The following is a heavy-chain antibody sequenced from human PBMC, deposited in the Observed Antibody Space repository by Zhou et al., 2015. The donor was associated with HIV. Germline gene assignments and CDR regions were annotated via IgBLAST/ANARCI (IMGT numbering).Heavy chain of an antibody. J-gene: IGHJ2*01. Sequence: EVQLVESGGGVVRPGGSLRLSCAASGFTFKTYTMNWVRQAPGKGPQWVSAISGGGGSTYYADSVKGRFSISRDNSKSTLSLQMNSLRADDTAIYYCAKGIVAVPATILADWYFDLWGLAPWSLSPQ. D-gene: IGHD2-2*02. CDR2: ISGGGGST. CDR1: GFTFKTYT. CDR3: AKGIVAVPATILADWYFDL. V-gene: IGHV3-23*04.